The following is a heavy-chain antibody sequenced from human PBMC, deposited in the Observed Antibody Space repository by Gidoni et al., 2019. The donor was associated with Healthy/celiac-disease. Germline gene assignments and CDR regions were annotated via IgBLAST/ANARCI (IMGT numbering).Heavy chain of an antibody. Sequence: QLQLQESGPGLVKPSETLSLTCTVSGGSISSSSYYWGWIRQPPGTGLEWIGSIYYSGSTYYNPSLKSRVTISVDTSKNQFSLKLSSVTAADTAVYYCAEVDTAMGRYFDYWGQGTLVTVSS. J-gene: IGHJ4*02. D-gene: IGHD5-18*01. CDR1: GGSISSSSYY. CDR3: AEVDTAMGRYFDY. V-gene: IGHV4-39*01. CDR2: IYYSGST.